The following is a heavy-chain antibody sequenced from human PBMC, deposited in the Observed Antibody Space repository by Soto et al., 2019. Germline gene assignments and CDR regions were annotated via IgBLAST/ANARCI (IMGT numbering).Heavy chain of an antibody. Sequence: QVQLVQSGAEVKKPGASVKVSCKASGYTFTSYDINWVRQATGQGLEWMGWMNPNSGNTGYAQKFQGRVTMTRNTSISTAYMELSSLRSEDTAVYYCARGPLRRYCTNGVCYTGPHPDYYYYGMDVWGQGTTVTVSS. CDR3: ARGPLRRYCTNGVCYTGPHPDYYYYGMDV. J-gene: IGHJ6*02. D-gene: IGHD2-8*01. V-gene: IGHV1-8*01. CDR1: GYTFTSYD. CDR2: MNPNSGNT.